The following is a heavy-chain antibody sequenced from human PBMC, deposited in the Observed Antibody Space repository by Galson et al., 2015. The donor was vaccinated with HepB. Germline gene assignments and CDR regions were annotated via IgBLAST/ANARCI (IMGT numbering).Heavy chain of an antibody. D-gene: IGHD3-22*01. CDR2: IGSSSSTI. J-gene: IGHJ4*02. Sequence: SLRLSCAASGFTFSRYNMNWARQAPGKGLEWVSYIGSSSSTIYYADSVKGRFTISRDNAKNSLYLRMNSLRDEDTAIYYCARGGGYYDSSGYHSVFDSWGQGTLVTVSS. CDR3: ARGGGYYDSSGYHSVFDS. V-gene: IGHV3-48*02. CDR1: GFTFSRYN.